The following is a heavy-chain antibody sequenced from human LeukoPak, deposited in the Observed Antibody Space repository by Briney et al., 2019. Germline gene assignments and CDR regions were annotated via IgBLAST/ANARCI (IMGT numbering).Heavy chain of an antibody. D-gene: IGHD3-16*01. Sequence: SQTLSLTCAISGDRVSSNSATWDWIRQSPSRGLEWLGRTYYRSKWYNDYAVSLKSRVTINPDTSKNQFSLQLNSVTPEDTAVYYCAREGSDGYLFDYWGQGSLVIVSS. J-gene: IGHJ4*02. CDR2: TYYRSKWYN. V-gene: IGHV6-1*01. CDR3: AREGSDGYLFDY. CDR1: GDRVSSNSAT.